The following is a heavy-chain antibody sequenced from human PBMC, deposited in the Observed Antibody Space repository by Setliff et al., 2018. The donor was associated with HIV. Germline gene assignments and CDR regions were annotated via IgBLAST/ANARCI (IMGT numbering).Heavy chain of an antibody. V-gene: IGHV1-18*01. J-gene: IGHJ4*02. CDR1: GYRFMSYG. CDR3: AREVDGLELDH. Sequence: ASVKVSCKGSGYRFMSYGFTWVRQAPGQGFEWVGWTSSFSGATKYSQNLQGRVTMTTDTSTNTAYMELRSLKSDDTAVYYCAREVDGLELDHWGQGTLVTVSS. CDR2: TSSFSGAT.